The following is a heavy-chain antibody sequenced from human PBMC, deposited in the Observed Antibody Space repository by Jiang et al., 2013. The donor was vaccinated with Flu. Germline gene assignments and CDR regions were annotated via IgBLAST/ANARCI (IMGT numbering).Heavy chain of an antibody. D-gene: IGHD3-22*01. J-gene: IGHJ3*02. Sequence: WMGIIYPGDSDTRYSPSFQGQVTISADKSISTAYLQWSSLKASDTAMYYCARYYDSSGYLVKAFDIWGQGTMVTVSS. CDR3: ARYYDSSGYLVKAFDI. CDR2: IYPGDSDT. V-gene: IGHV5-51*01.